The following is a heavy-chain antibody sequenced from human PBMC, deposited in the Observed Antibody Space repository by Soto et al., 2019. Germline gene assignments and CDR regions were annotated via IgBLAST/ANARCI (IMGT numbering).Heavy chain of an antibody. CDR2: IKQDGGEK. Sequence: GGSLRLSCAASGFTFRSYSVSWVRQAPGRGLEWVASIKQDGGEKYYMDSVKGLFTISKDNAKNSLYLKLNSLRAVDTAVYYCARDSHAHFDYWGQGTLVTVSS. CDR1: GFTFRSYS. J-gene: IGHJ4*02. CDR3: ARDSHAHFDY. V-gene: IGHV3-7*01.